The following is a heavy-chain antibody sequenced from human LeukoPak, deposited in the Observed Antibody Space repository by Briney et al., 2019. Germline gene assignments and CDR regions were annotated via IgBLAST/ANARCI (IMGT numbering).Heavy chain of an antibody. J-gene: IGHJ4*02. D-gene: IGHD3-22*01. CDR2: ISAYNGNT. V-gene: IGHV1-18*01. Sequence: ASVKVSCKASGYTFTSYGISWVRQAPGQGLEWMGWISAYNGNTNYAQKLQGRVTMTTDTSTSTAYMELRSLRSDDTAVYYCARASTYYYDSSGYPVDYWGRGTLVTVSS. CDR1: GYTFTSYG. CDR3: ARASTYYYDSSGYPVDY.